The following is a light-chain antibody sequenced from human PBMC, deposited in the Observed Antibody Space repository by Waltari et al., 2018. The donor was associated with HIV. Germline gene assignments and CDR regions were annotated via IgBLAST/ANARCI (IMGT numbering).Light chain of an antibody. Sequence: QSVLTQPPSVSGAPGQTVTISRTVSSPTVRAADVHWYQQLPGAAPKLLIYGDNNRPSGVPDRFSGSKSGASASLAITGLQAQDEAYYYCQAYDSSVIGSVFGGGTKVTVL. J-gene: IGLJ3*02. CDR2: GDN. V-gene: IGLV1-40*01. CDR1: SPTVRAAD. CDR3: QAYDSSVIGSV.